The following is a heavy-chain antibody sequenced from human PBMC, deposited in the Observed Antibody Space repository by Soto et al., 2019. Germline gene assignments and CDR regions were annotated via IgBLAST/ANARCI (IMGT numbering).Heavy chain of an antibody. V-gene: IGHV3-30-3*01. CDR1: GFTFSNYA. CDR3: ARDRMDGMDV. Sequence: QVQLVESGGGVVQPGRSLRLSCAASGFTFSNYAMHWVRQAPGKGLEWVAVISYDGSNKYYADSVKGRFTISRDNSKNTLYLQMNSLRAEDTAVYYCARDRMDGMDVWGQGTTVTVSS. J-gene: IGHJ6*02. D-gene: IGHD2-15*01. CDR2: ISYDGSNK.